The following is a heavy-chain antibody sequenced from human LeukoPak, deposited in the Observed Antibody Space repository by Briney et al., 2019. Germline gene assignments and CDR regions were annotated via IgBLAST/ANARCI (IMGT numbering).Heavy chain of an antibody. D-gene: IGHD3-22*01. Sequence: GGSLRLPRAASGFTFSNAWLSWVRQAPGKGLEWVGRIKRKTDGGTTDYAAPVQGRFTISSDDSKNTLYLQMNSLKTEDTAVYYCTTVVGSGYSYTDYWGQGTLVTVSS. CDR3: TTVVGSGYSYTDY. CDR2: IKRKTDGGTT. CDR1: GFTFSNAW. J-gene: IGHJ4*02. V-gene: IGHV3-15*01.